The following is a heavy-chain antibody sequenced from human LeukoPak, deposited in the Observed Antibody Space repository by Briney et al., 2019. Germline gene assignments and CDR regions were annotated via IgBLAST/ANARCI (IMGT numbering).Heavy chain of an antibody. CDR2: AYNGNT. V-gene: IGHV1-18*01. Sequence: AYNGNTNYVQKFQGRVTMTTDTSTNTAYMELRSLTSDDTAVYYCARDLGLDTTMIFFDYWGQGTLVTVSS. J-gene: IGHJ4*02. D-gene: IGHD5-18*01. CDR3: ARDLGLDTTMIFFDY.